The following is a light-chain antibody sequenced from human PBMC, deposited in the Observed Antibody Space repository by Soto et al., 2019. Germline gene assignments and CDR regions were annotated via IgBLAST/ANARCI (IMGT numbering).Light chain of an antibody. CDR3: QQYGDSPQT. V-gene: IGKV3-20*01. Sequence: EIVLTQSPGTLSLSPGERATLPCRASQSVGSSLSWYQQKPGQAPRLLFYGASNRATAIPDRFSGSGFGTDFTLTITRLEPEDFAVYYCQQYGDSPQTFGPGTKVDIK. CDR1: QSVGSS. CDR2: GAS. J-gene: IGKJ1*01.